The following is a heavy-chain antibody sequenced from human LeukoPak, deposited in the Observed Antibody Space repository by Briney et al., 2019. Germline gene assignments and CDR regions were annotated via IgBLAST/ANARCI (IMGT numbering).Heavy chain of an antibody. CDR2: INPNSGAT. Sequence: ASVRVSCKASGYTFTGYYIHWVRQAPGQGLEWMGWINPNSGATNYAQSFQGRVTMTRDTSVNTAYMELSRLSSDDTAMYYCARRQGFGEFPSDYWGQGTLVTVSS. D-gene: IGHD3-10*01. CDR3: ARRQGFGEFPSDY. V-gene: IGHV1-2*02. J-gene: IGHJ4*02. CDR1: GYTFTGYY.